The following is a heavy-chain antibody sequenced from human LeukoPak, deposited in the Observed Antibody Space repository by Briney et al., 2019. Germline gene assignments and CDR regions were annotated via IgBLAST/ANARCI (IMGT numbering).Heavy chain of an antibody. V-gene: IGHV3-48*01. CDR2: ISSSSGTI. CDR1: GFTFSSYS. J-gene: IGHJ3*02. Sequence: GGSLRLSCAASGFTFSSYSMNWVRQAPGKGLEWVSYISSSSGTIYYADSVKGRFTISRDNAKNSLYLQMNSLRAEDTAVYYCAKALDYDIFSEAFDIWGQGTMVTVSS. CDR3: AKALDYDIFSEAFDI. D-gene: IGHD3-9*01.